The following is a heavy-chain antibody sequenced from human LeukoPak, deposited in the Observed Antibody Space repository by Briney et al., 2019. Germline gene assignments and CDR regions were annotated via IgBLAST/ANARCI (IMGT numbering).Heavy chain of an antibody. CDR2: ISGSGGST. Sequence: PGGSLRLSCAASGFTFSSYAMSWVRQAPGKGLEWVSAISGSGGSTYYADSVKGRFTISRDNSKNTLYLQMNSLRAEDTAVYYCAKDGYSSTKPYYFVYWGQGTLVTVSS. D-gene: IGHD6-13*01. CDR3: AKDGYSSTKPYYFVY. J-gene: IGHJ4*02. V-gene: IGHV3-23*01. CDR1: GFTFSSYA.